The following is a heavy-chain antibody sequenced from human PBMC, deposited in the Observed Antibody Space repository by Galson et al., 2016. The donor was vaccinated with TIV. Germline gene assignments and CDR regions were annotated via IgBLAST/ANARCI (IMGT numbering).Heavy chain of an antibody. V-gene: IGHV3-66*02. J-gene: IGHJ6*02. CDR3: ARDRRHCGNECYLYYYYGMDV. D-gene: IGHD2-21*01. CDR2: ISSGGTT. Sequence: SLRLSCAASGLIVSSNYMSWVRQAPGKGLEWVSLISSGGTTSYADSVRGRLTISRDNSNNLVYLQMNNLRPEDTAVYYCARDRRHCGNECYLYYYYGMDVWGQGATVTVSS. CDR1: GLIVSSNY.